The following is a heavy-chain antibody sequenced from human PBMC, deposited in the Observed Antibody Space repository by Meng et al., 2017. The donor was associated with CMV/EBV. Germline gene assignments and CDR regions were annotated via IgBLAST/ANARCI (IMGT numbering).Heavy chain of an antibody. J-gene: IGHJ4*02. CDR2: IIPIFGTA. V-gene: IGHV1-69*05. CDR1: GGTFSSYA. Sequence: SVKVSCKASGGTFSSYAISWVRQAPGQGLEWMGGIIPIFGTANYAQKFQGRVTITTDESTSTAYMELSSLRSEDTAVYYCARDTDINYAGDLHYWGQGTLVTVSS. CDR3: ARDTDINYAGDLHY. D-gene: IGHD2-21*01.